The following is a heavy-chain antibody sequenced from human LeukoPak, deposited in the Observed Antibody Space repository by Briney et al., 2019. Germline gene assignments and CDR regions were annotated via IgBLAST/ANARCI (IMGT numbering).Heavy chain of an antibody. V-gene: IGHV1-69*13. CDR1: GGTFSSYA. CDR2: IIPIFGTA. CDR3: ARVFGGAGDYDDY. D-gene: IGHD3-10*01. J-gene: IGHJ4*02. Sequence: SVKVSCRASGGTFSSYAISWVRQAPGEGLEWMGGIIPIFGTAKYAQKFQGRVTITADESTSTAYMELSSLRSEDTAVYYCARVFGGAGDYDDYWGQGTLVTVSS.